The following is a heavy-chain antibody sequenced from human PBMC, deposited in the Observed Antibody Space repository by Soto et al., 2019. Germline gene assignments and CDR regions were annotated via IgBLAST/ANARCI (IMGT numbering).Heavy chain of an antibody. CDR1: GGTFSSYA. Sequence: QVQLVQSGAEVKKPGSSVKVSCKASGGTFSSYAISWVRQAPGQGLEWMGGIIPIFGTANYAQKFQGRVTITADESTSTGFMELGRLRSEDTGVYFRAGGGGSGNYRYLAIDLLGQGTTVTVSS. CDR3: AGGGGSGNYRYLAIDL. V-gene: IGHV1-69*12. J-gene: IGHJ6*02. D-gene: IGHD3-10*01. CDR2: IIPIFGTA.